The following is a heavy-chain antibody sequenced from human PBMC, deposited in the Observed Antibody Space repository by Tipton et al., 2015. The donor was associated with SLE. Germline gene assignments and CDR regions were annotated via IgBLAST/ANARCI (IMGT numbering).Heavy chain of an antibody. CDR3: ARDGRVEGWFDP. Sequence: SLRLSCAASGFTVSSNYMNWIRQPPGKGLEWVSVIYTGGSTYYADSVKGRFTISRDNSKNTLYLQMNSLRAEDSAVYYCARDGRVEGWFDPRGQGTLVTVSS. V-gene: IGHV3-66*01. CDR2: IYTGGST. CDR1: GFTVSSNY. D-gene: IGHD3-10*01. J-gene: IGHJ5*02.